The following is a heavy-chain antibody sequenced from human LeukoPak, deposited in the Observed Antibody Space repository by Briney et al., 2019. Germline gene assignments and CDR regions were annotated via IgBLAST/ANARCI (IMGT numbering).Heavy chain of an antibody. J-gene: IGHJ4*02. CDR1: GGSISGYY. V-gene: IGHV4-59*08. D-gene: IGHD5-12*01. CDR2: IYYSGGT. Sequence: SGTLSLTCTVSGGSISGYYWSWIRQTPGKGLEWIGYIYYSGGTNYNPSLKSRITISVDTSKNQFSLKVTSVTAADTATYFCAIHLTSSAFVATSNFDYWGQGTLVTVSS. CDR3: AIHLTSSAFVATSNFDY.